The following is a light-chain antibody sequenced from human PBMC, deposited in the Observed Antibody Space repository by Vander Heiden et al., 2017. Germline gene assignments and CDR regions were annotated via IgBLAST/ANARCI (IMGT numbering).Light chain of an antibody. J-gene: IGKJ2*01. CDR3: QQSHSTPYT. V-gene: IGKV1-39*01. Sequence: DIQMTQSPSSLSSSVGDRVTITCRASQSIGGFLNWYQQRPGKAPRLLIYLTSSFHSGVPSRFSGSGSGTDFTLTISSLQPEDFATYYCQQSHSTPYTFGQGTKLEIK. CDR1: QSIGGF. CDR2: LTS.